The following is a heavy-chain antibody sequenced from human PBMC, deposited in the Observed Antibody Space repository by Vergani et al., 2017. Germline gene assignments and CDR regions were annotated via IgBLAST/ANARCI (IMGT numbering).Heavy chain of an antibody. Sequence: EVHLLESGGGQVEAGGSLRLSCVASGFTFSNSAMSWVRQTSGKGLEWVSAISGHGDRTYYADSVKGRFTISRDNSKNSLYLQMNSLRAEDTAVYYCARALVDGSGSYLCDWGQGTLVTVSS. CDR2: ISGHGDRT. CDR3: ARALVDGSGSYLCD. J-gene: IGHJ4*02. D-gene: IGHD3-10*01. V-gene: IGHV3-23*01. CDR1: GFTFSNSA.